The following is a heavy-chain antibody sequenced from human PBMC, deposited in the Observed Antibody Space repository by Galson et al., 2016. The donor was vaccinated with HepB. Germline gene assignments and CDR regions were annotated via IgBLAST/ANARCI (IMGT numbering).Heavy chain of an antibody. Sequence: SETLSLTCGVSGGSVSSGHWWSWVRQSPEKGLEWIGDISPSGTINYNPSLESRLTISVDNSKDQFSLKLNSLTAADTAVYYCARRLAAPGPYFNWFDPWGQGTLVTVSS. CDR3: ARRLAAPGPYFNWFDP. CDR1: GGSVSSGHW. J-gene: IGHJ5*02. D-gene: IGHD6-13*01. V-gene: IGHV4-4*02. CDR2: ISPSGTI.